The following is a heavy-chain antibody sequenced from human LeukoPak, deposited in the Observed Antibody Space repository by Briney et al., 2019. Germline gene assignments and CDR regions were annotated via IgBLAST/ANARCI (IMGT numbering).Heavy chain of an antibody. Sequence: GGSLRLSCAASGFTFSDFNMNWVRQAPGKGPEWVSYISYSSSTIYYADSVKGRFTISRDNAKNSLYLQMNSLRDDDTAVYYCARDPDAPYYYGMDVWGQGTTVTVSS. J-gene: IGHJ6*02. V-gene: IGHV3-48*02. CDR3: ARDPDAPYYYGMDV. CDR1: GFTFSDFN. CDR2: ISYSSSTI. D-gene: IGHD1-14*01.